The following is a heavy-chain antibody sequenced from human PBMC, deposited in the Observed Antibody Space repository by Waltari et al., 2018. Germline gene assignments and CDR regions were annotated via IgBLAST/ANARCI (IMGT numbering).Heavy chain of an antibody. CDR1: GFTFSISG. V-gene: IGHV3-30*02. CDR3: AKGVEGVHFAIDY. J-gene: IGHJ4*02. Sequence: QVQLVESGGGVVQPGGSLRLSCAASGFTFSISGMPWVRQAPGKGLGWEAFKRDDGSNKYYADSVKGRFTISRDKSKNTLYLQMNSLRAEDTAVYYCAKGVEGVHFAIDYWGQGTLVTVSS. D-gene: IGHD2-2*01. CDR2: KRDDGSNK.